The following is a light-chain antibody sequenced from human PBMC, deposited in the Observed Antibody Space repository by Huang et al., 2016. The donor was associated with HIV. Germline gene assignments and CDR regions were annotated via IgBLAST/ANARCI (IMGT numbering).Light chain of an antibody. CDR1: QNVTDS. J-gene: IGKJ4*01. V-gene: IGKV3-11*01. CDR3: QERIQWPRLT. Sequence: EIVLTQSPATLSLSPGERATLSCRASQNVTDSLAWYRQKPGQAPVLLIYRGANRATGTPARFSGSGAGTDFTSTISRLEPGDFAIYYCQERIQWPRLTFGGGTKVEIK. CDR2: RGA.